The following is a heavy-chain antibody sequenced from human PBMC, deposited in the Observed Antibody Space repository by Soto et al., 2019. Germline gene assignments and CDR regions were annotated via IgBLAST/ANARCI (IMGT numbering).Heavy chain of an antibody. V-gene: IGHV1-69*01. CDR1: GGTFSSYA. CDR2: IIPIFGTA. J-gene: IGHJ6*02. D-gene: IGHD3-10*01. Sequence: QVQLVQSGAEVKKPGSSVKVSCKASGGTFSSYAISWVRQAPGQGLEWMGGIIPIFGTANYAQKFQSRVKIPADESTSTAYMEMSSMRAEDTAVYYCASRIFGLVRGVIQHYYGGMDVWGQGTTVTVSS. CDR3: ASRIFGLVRGVIQHYYGGMDV.